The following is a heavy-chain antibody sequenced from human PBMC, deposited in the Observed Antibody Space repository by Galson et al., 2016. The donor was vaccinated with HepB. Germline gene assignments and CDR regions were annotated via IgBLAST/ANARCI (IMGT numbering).Heavy chain of an antibody. D-gene: IGHD3-22*01. CDR3: VRLRKGPDYDSHGYGGRYFDY. V-gene: IGHV4-39*07. CDR1: GGPLSSPTYY. CDR2: MSNRWST. J-gene: IGHJ4*02. Sequence: TLSLTCSVPGGPLSSPTYYWGWIRQPPGMELGWMGSMSNRWSTFCNPSHKSRPPLPTDTSKNHFSLKLNPETAADTAVYYCVRLRKGPDYDSHGYGGRYFDYWGQGALVTVSS.